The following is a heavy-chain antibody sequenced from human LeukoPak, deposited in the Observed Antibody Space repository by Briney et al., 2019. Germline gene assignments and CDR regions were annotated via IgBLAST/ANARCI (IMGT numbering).Heavy chain of an antibody. CDR2: IRYDGSNK. CDR1: GFTFSSYG. V-gene: IGHV3-30*02. J-gene: IGHJ6*03. D-gene: IGHD4-17*01. CDR3: TTVSGDYVSSLYYYYYYMDV. Sequence: GGSLRLSCAASGFTFSSYGMHWVRQAPGKGLEWVAFIRYDGSNKYYADSVKGRFTISRDDSKNTLYLQMNSLKTEDTAVYYCTTVSGDYVSSLYYYYYYMDVWGKGATVTISS.